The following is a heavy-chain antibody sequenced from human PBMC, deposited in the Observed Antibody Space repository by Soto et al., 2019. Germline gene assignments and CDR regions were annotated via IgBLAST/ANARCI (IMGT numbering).Heavy chain of an antibody. CDR2: IWYDGSNK. CDR3: ARDLPYYDFWSGYYKRSGHHYYGMDV. Sequence: GGSLRLSCAASGFTFSSYGMHWVRQAPGKGLEWVAVIWYDGSNKYYADSVKGRFTISRDNSKNTLYLQMNSLRAEDTAVYYCARDLPYYDFWSGYYKRSGHHYYGMDVWGQGTTVTVSS. CDR1: GFTFSSYG. J-gene: IGHJ6*02. D-gene: IGHD3-3*01. V-gene: IGHV3-33*01.